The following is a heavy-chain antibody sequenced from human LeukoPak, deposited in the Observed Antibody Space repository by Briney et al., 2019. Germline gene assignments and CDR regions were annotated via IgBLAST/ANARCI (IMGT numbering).Heavy chain of an antibody. J-gene: IGHJ4*02. Sequence: SETLSLTRTVSGGSISSYYWSWIRQPPGKGLEWIGYIYYSGSTNYNPSLKSRVTISVDTSKNQFSLKLSSVTAADTAVYYCARMRDSSGYYPDYWGQGTLVTVSS. CDR2: IYYSGST. V-gene: IGHV4-59*01. CDR1: GGSISSYY. CDR3: ARMRDSSGYYPDY. D-gene: IGHD3-22*01.